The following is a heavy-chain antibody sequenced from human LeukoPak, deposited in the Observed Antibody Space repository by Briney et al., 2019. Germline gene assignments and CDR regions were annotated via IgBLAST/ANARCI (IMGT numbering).Heavy chain of an antibody. J-gene: IGHJ4*02. CDR3: ARESRSYSYSYVQGAFSFRIDY. D-gene: IGHD5-18*01. CDR1: GGSFSGYY. V-gene: IGHV4-34*01. CDR2: INHSGST. Sequence: SETLSLTCAVYGGSFSGYYWSWIRQPPGKGLEWIGEINHSGSTNYNPSLKSRVTISVDTSKNQFSLKLSSVTAADTAVYYCARESRSYSYSYVQGAFSFRIDYWGQGTLVTVSS.